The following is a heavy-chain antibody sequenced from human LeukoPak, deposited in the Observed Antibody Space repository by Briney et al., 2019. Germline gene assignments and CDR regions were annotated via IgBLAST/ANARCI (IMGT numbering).Heavy chain of an antibody. J-gene: IGHJ4*02. CDR3: AWYPPVYYVSGSPTYYFAY. CDR1: GGSISSYY. CDR2: IYYSGST. V-gene: IGHV4-59*08. D-gene: IGHD3-10*01. Sequence: PSETLSLTCTVSGGSISSYYWSWIRQPPGKGLEWIGYIYYSGSTNYNPSLKSRVTISVDTSKNQFSLKLSSVTAADTAVYYCAWYPPVYYVSGSPTYYFAYWGQEPLVTVSS.